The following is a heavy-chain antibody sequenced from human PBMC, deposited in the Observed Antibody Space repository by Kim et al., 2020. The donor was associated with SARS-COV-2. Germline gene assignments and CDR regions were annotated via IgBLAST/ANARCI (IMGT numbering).Heavy chain of an antibody. CDR3: ASPRARPFPSQHFYGADP. J-gene: IGHJ5*02. Sequence: ASVKVSCKASGYTFTGYYMHWVRQAPGQGLEWMGWINPNTGGTSYPQKFQGRVTMTRDTSISTAYIELSRLRSDVTAGYYFASPRARPFPSQHFYGADPW. CDR2: INPNTGGT. CDR1: GYTFTGYY. D-gene: IGHD4-17*01. V-gene: IGHV1-2*02.